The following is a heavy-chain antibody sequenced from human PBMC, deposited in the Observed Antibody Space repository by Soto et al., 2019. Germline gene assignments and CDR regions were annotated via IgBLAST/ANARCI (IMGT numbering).Heavy chain of an antibody. CDR1: GGSISSSNR. CDR2: IYHRGCT. D-gene: IGHD2-21*01. CDR3: AKDLRWGYY. Sequence: QVQLQESCPGLVKPSGTLSLSCAVSGGSISSSNRWRWVRQIPGKGLEWIGEIYHRGCTIYNPSQRRRVTISVDKSKNPFCRRLTSVTAADTAVYYCAKDLRWGYYWGQGTLVNVSS. V-gene: IGHV4-4*02. J-gene: IGHJ4*02.